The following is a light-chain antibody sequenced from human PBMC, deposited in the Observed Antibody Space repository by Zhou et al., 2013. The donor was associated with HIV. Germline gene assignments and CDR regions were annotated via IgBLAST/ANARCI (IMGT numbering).Light chain of an antibody. Sequence: DVQMTQSPSTLSASVGDRVTITCRASQSISSWLAWYQQRPGKAPNLLVYKASNLESGVPSRFSGSGSGTEFTLTITSLQPADIATYYCQQCRNSPWTFGQGTKVEMK. CDR3: QQCRNSPWT. J-gene: IGKJ1*01. CDR1: QSISSW. V-gene: IGKV1-5*03. CDR2: KAS.